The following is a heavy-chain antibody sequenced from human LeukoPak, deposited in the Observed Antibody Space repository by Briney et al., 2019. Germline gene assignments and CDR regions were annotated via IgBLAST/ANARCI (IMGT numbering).Heavy chain of an antibody. V-gene: IGHV3-21*01. CDR1: GFFFSNYD. Sequence: PGGSLRLSCVASGFFFSNYDMNWIRQAPGKGLEWVSSISISSTYIKYADSLKGRITISRDNTRNSLFLQMNSLRAEDTAVYYCARDAPDIVLVGDAVDGFDLWGQGTMVTVSS. CDR2: ISISSTYI. CDR3: ARDAPDIVLVGDAVDGFDL. J-gene: IGHJ3*01. D-gene: IGHD2-8*01.